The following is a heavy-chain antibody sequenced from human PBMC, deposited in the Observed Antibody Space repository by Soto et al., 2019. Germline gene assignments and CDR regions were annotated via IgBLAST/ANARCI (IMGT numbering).Heavy chain of an antibody. CDR2: IDPSDSYT. V-gene: IGHV5-10-1*01. J-gene: IGHJ3*02. D-gene: IGHD3-22*01. Sequence: PGESLKISCKGSGYSFTSYWISWVRQMPGKGLEWMGRIDPSDSYTNYSPSFQGHVTISADKSISTAYLQWSSLKASDTAMYYCARVGYYYDSSGYQGAFDIWGQGTMVTVSS. CDR3: ARVGYYYDSSGYQGAFDI. CDR1: GYSFTSYW.